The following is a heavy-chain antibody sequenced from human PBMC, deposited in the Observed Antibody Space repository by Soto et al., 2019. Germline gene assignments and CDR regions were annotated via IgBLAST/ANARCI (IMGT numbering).Heavy chain of an antibody. Sequence: EVQLLESGGGLVQPGGSLRLSCAASGFTFSSYAMSWVRQAPGKGLEWVSAISGSGGSTYYADSVKGRFTISRDNSKNTLYLQMNSLRAEDTAVYYCAKALGDYIWGSHEGAFDIWGQGTMVTVSS. D-gene: IGHD3-16*01. J-gene: IGHJ3*02. CDR2: ISGSGGST. V-gene: IGHV3-23*01. CDR3: AKALGDYIWGSHEGAFDI. CDR1: GFTFSSYA.